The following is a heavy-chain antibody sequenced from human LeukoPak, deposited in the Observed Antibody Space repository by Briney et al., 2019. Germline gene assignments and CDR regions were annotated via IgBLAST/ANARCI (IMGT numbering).Heavy chain of an antibody. CDR2: ISYIGST. V-gene: IGHV4-59*01. CDR1: GGSISNYY. Sequence: PSETLSLTCTVSGGSISNYYWSWIRQPPGKGLEWIGYISYIGSTYYNPSLKSRVTMSADTSKIQFSLRLSSVTAADTAVYYCARGGYSGGWDYFDYWGQGILVTVSS. CDR3: ARGGYSGGWDYFDY. D-gene: IGHD6-19*01. J-gene: IGHJ4*02.